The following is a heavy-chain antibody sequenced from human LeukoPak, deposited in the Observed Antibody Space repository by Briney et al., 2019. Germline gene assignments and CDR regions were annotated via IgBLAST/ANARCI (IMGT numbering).Heavy chain of an antibody. V-gene: IGHV4-39*01. CDR2: TYYSGST. Sequence: SETLSLTCTVSGGSISNSNYYWDWISQPPGKGLEWIGTTYYSGSTYYNPSLKDRVTISVDTSKNQFSLRLSSVNPADTAVYYCAKWLLFNRYYYGIDVWGRGTTVTVSS. D-gene: IGHD5-24*01. J-gene: IGHJ6*02. CDR3: AKWLLFNRYYYGIDV. CDR1: GGSISNSNYY.